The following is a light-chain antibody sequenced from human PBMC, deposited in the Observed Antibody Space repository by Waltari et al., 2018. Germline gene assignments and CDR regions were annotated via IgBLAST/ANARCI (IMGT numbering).Light chain of an antibody. Sequence: EVVLTQSPATLSLSPGDRATLSCRASQNIGNNLAWYQQKPGQAPRLLRNDGSNRATGVPARFSGSGSGTDFTLTISSLEPEDFAVYYCQNRKNWPLLTFGGGTKVEIK. V-gene: IGKV3-11*01. J-gene: IGKJ4*01. CDR1: QNIGNN. CDR2: DGS. CDR3: QNRKNWPLLT.